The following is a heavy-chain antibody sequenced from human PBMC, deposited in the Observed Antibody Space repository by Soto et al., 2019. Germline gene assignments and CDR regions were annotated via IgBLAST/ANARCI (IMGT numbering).Heavy chain of an antibody. Sequence: GGSLRLSCAASGFTFSSYALTWVRQAPGKGLEWVSGITSSGGSTYYADSVKGRFTISRDNSKNTLYLQMNSLRAEDTAVYYCAKDRYSSIAARQSGYWGQGTLVTVSS. CDR1: GFTFSSYA. J-gene: IGHJ4*02. V-gene: IGHV3-23*01. D-gene: IGHD6-6*01. CDR3: AKDRYSSIAARQSGY. CDR2: ITSSGGST.